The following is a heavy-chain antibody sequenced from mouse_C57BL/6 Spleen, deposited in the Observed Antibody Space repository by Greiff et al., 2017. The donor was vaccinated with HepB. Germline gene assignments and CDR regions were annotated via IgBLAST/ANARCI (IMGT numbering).Heavy chain of an antibody. V-gene: IGHV3-6*01. J-gene: IGHJ2*01. CDR1: GYSITSGHY. Sequence: DVKLQESGLGLVKPSQSLSLTCSVTGYSITSGHYWNWIRQFPGNKLEWMGYISYDGSNNYNPSLKNRISITRDTSKNQFFLKLNSVTTEDTATYYCARDYDGYYDYWGQGTTLTVSS. D-gene: IGHD2-3*01. CDR2: ISYDGSN. CDR3: ARDYDGYYDY.